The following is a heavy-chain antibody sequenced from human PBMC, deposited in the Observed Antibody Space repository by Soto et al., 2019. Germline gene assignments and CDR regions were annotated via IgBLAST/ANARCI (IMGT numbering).Heavy chain of an antibody. CDR2: ISYDGRDK. V-gene: IGHV3-30*18. Sequence: QVQLVESGGGVVQPGRSLRLSCAASGFSFSTYAMHWVRQAPGKGPEWVAVISYDGRDKYYADSVKGRFTVSRDTSKNTLYLQMNTLRPEDTAVYYCAKDPDGDYGVDYWGQGTLVTVSS. CDR3: AKDPDGDYGVDY. CDR1: GFSFSTYA. D-gene: IGHD4-17*01. J-gene: IGHJ4*02.